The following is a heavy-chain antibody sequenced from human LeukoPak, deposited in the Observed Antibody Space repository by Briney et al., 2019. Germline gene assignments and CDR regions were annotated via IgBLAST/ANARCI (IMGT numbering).Heavy chain of an antibody. Sequence: GGSLRLSCAASGFTFNNYWMTWVRQAPGKGLEWVANIKQDGSEKFYVDSVKGRFTISRDIAKNSLYLQMNSLRAEDTAVYYCARRGYYYDSSGYYYVTFLDYWGQGTLVTVSS. D-gene: IGHD3-22*01. CDR1: GFTFNNYW. CDR3: ARRGYYYDSSGYYYVTFLDY. J-gene: IGHJ4*02. CDR2: IKQDGSEK. V-gene: IGHV3-7*01.